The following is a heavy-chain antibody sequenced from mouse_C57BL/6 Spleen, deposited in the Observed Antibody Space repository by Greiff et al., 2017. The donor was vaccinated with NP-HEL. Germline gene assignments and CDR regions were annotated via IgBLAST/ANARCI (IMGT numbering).Heavy chain of an antibody. D-gene: IGHD2-5*01. V-gene: IGHV14-4*01. CDR2: IDPETGDT. CDR3: RAYYSNYLYAMDY. J-gene: IGHJ4*01. Sequence: EVQRVESGAELVRPGASVKLSCTASGFNIKDDYMHWVKQRPEQGLEWIGWIDPETGDTEYASKFQGKATITADTSSNTAYLQLSSLTSEDTAVYYCRAYYSNYLYAMDYWGQGTSVTVSS. CDR1: GFNIKDDY.